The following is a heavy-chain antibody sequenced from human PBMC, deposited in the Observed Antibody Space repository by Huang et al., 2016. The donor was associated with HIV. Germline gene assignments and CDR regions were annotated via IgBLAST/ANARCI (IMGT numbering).Heavy chain of an antibody. V-gene: IGHV4-59*11. CDR1: GGSISSHY. CDR2: VYYSGVS. CDR3: ARDRRHCSGGSCYYSDY. Sequence: QVQLQESGPGLVKPSETLSLTCSVSGGSISSHYWSWIRQPPGKGLEWIGSVYYSGVSNCSPSLKSRVFRSVDTSRNQFALKLSSVTAADTAVYYCARDRRHCSGGSCYYSDYWGHGTLVTVSS. J-gene: IGHJ4*01. D-gene: IGHD2-15*01.